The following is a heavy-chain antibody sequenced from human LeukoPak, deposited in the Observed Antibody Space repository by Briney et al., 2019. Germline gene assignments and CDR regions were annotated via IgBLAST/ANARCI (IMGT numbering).Heavy chain of an antibody. CDR3: ARETDGAFDI. Sequence: GGSLRLSCAASGFTFSYWMSWARQAPGKGLEWVANIKQDGSEIYYVDSVKGRFTISRDNAKNSVHLQMNSLRAEDTAVYYCARETDGAFDIWGQGTMVTVSS. CDR1: GFTFSYW. CDR2: IKQDGSEI. J-gene: IGHJ3*02. V-gene: IGHV3-7*05.